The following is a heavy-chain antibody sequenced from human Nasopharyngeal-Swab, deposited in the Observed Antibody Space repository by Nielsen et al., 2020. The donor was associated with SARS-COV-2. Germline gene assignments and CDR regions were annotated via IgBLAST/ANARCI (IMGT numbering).Heavy chain of an antibody. V-gene: IGHV3-33*01. Sequence: SLKIPCAASGFTFSRYGMHWVRQAPGQGLEWVAVIWFDGNNKHYADSVKGRFTISRDNSKNTLDLQMNSLRAEDAAVYYCARDDSSGYYGYWGQGTLVTVSS. J-gene: IGHJ4*02. CDR1: GFTFSRYG. CDR2: IWFDGNNK. CDR3: ARDDSSGYYGY. D-gene: IGHD3-22*01.